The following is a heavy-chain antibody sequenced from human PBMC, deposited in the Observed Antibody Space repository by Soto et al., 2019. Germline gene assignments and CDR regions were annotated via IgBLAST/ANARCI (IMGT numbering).Heavy chain of an antibody. D-gene: IGHD3-10*01. V-gene: IGHV4-31*03. CDR1: GGSISSGGYY. CDR3: ARERFGDPTLDY. CDR2: IYYSGST. Sequence: QVQLQESGPGLVKPSQTLSLTCTVSGGSISSGGYYWSWIRQHPGKGLEWIGYIYYSGSTSYNPSLKSRVTISVDTAKNQFSLKLSSVTAADTAVYYCARERFGDPTLDYWGQGTLVTVSS. J-gene: IGHJ4*02.